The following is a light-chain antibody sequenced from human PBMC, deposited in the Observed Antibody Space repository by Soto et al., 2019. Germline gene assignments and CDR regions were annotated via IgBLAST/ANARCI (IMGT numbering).Light chain of an antibody. J-gene: IGLJ1*01. V-gene: IGLV2-23*02. CDR2: EVS. CDR1: RSDVGTYNL. CDR3: CSYAVGSIYV. Sequence: QSVLTQPASVSGSPGQSISISCTGTRSDVGTYNLVSWYQQYPGKAPKLIIFEVSKRPSGVSSRFSGSKSGITASLTISGLQAEGEADYFCCSYAVGSIYVFGSGTKLTVL.